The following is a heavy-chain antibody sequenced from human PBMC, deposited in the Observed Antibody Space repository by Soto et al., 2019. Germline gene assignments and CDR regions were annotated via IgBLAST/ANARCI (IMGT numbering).Heavy chain of an antibody. D-gene: IGHD3-3*01. CDR2: IYYSGST. CDR3: AKRPYCDFWSGYSWFDP. V-gene: IGHV4-39*01. Sequence: QLQLQESGPGLVKPSETLSLTCTVSGGSISSSSYYWGWIRQPPGKGLEWIGSIYYSGSTYYNPSLNGRVTISVDTSQNQFSLKLSSVTAADTALYYCAKRPYCDFWSGYSWFDPWGLGTMVTVSS. CDR1: GGSISSSSYY. J-gene: IGHJ5*02.